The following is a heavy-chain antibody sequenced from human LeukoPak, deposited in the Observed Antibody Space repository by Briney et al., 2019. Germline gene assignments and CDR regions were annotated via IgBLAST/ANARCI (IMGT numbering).Heavy chain of an antibody. J-gene: IGHJ4*02. CDR1: GFTFNNYA. CDR3: AKSKNGLVASAIDH. CDR2: ISYDGSEK. Sequence: QPGGSLRLSCAASGFTFNNYAMYWVRQAPGKGLEWVAVISYDGSEKYYADSVKARFTISRDNSKKTLYLQMNSLRAEDAAVYYCAKSKNGLVASAIDHWGQGTLVTVSS. V-gene: IGHV3-30-3*01. D-gene: IGHD2-2*01.